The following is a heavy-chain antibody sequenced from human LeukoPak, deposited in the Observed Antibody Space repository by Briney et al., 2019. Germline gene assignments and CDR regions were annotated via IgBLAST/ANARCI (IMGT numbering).Heavy chain of an antibody. Sequence: SSETLSLTCAVYGGSFSGYYWSWIRQPPGKGLGWIGEINHSGSTNYNPSLKSRVTISVDTSKNQFSLKLGSVTAADTAVYYCAREKIAAAGPRGYFDYWGQGTLVTVSS. J-gene: IGHJ4*02. D-gene: IGHD6-13*01. V-gene: IGHV4-34*01. CDR2: INHSGST. CDR1: GGSFSGYY. CDR3: AREKIAAAGPRGYFDY.